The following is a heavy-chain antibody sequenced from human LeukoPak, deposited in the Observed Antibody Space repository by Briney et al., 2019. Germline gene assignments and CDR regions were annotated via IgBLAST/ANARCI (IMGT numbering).Heavy chain of an antibody. Sequence: PSETLSLTCTVSGYSISSGCYWGWIRQPPGKGLEWIGSIYNSGSTYYNPSLKSRVTISVDTSKNQFSLRLSSVTAADTAVYYCARGQGYDSSGYDAFDIWGLGTMVTVSS. CDR3: ARGQGYDSSGYDAFDI. J-gene: IGHJ3*02. CDR2: IYNSGST. CDR1: GYSISSGCY. D-gene: IGHD3-22*01. V-gene: IGHV4-38-2*02.